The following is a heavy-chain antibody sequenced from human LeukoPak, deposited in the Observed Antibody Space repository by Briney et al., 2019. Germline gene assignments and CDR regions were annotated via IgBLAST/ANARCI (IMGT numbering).Heavy chain of an antibody. CDR2: ISWNSGSI. Sequence: PGRSLRLSCAASGFTFDDYVMHWVRQAPGKGLEWVSGISWNSGSIGYADSVKGRFTISRDNAKDSLYLQMNSLRAEDMALYYCAKGDCTNGVCYLDYWGQGTLVTVSS. J-gene: IGHJ4*02. CDR1: GFTFDDYV. CDR3: AKGDCTNGVCYLDY. D-gene: IGHD2-8*01. V-gene: IGHV3-9*03.